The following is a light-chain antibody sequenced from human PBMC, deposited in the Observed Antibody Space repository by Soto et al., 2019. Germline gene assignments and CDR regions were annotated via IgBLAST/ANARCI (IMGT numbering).Light chain of an antibody. CDR3: XXXXSYPLT. CDR1: QGITSY. Sequence: IQVTQSPSSLSASVGDRVTITCRASQGITSYLAWYQQKPGKAPKLLIYAASALQTGVSSRFSGSGYGTDFALTISNLXPXXXAXXXXXXXXSYPLTFGGGTTVEF. J-gene: IGKJ4*01. V-gene: IGKV1-9*01. CDR2: AAS.